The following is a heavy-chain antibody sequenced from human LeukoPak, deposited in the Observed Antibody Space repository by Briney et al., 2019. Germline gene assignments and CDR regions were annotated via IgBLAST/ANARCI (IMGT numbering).Heavy chain of an antibody. CDR2: ISFDGSNK. V-gene: IGHV3-30*18. J-gene: IGHJ4*01. D-gene: IGHD3-22*01. CDR3: AKGSYYDSDGCYQHFDY. Sequence: WGSLRLSCAASGFTFNNYGIHWVRQAPGKGLEWVALISFDGSNKYYADSVKGRFTISRDNSKNTLYLQMNSLRAEDTAVYYCAKGSYYDSDGCYQHFDYWEHGTLVTVSS. CDR1: GFTFNNYG.